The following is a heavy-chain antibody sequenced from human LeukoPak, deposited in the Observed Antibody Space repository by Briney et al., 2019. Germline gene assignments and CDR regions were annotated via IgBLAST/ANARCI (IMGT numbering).Heavy chain of an antibody. CDR1: GFTFTSSA. CDR3: AATPLLVVPESDY. J-gene: IGHJ4*02. D-gene: IGHD2-2*01. Sequence: SVKVSCKASGFTFTSSAVQWVRQARGQRLEWIGWIVVGSGNTNYAQKFQERVTITRDMSTSTAYMELSSLRSEDTAVYYCAATPLLVVPESDYWGQGTLVTVSS. CDR2: IVVGSGNT. V-gene: IGHV1-58*01.